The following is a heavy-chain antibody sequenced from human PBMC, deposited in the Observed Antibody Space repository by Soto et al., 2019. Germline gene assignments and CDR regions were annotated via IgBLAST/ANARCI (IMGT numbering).Heavy chain of an antibody. CDR3: ARLGGSYAVPHFDY. J-gene: IGHJ4*02. CDR2: IYYSGTTT. Sequence: QVQLQESGPGLVRPSETLSLTCTVSGGSINYYYWTWIRQPPGKGLEWMGYIYYSGTTTNNNPSRTRRVTLSVATSKNQFSLKWSSGTAADTAVDYCARLGGSYAVPHFDYWGQGTLVTVSS. V-gene: IGHV4-59*08. CDR1: GGSINYYY. D-gene: IGHD1-26*01.